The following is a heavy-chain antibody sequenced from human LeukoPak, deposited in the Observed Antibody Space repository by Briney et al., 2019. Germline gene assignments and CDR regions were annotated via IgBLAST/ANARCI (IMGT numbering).Heavy chain of an antibody. D-gene: IGHD3-10*01. CDR1: GGSISSGDYC. V-gene: IGHV4-30-4*01. CDR3: ARATYYYGSGAFDY. J-gene: IGHJ4*02. CDR2: IYYSGST. Sequence: SQTLSLTCTVSGGSISSGDYCWSWIRQPPGKGLEWIGYIYYSGSTYYNPSLKSRVTISVDTSKNQFSLKLSSVTAADTAVYYCARATYYYGSGAFDYWGQGTLVTVSS.